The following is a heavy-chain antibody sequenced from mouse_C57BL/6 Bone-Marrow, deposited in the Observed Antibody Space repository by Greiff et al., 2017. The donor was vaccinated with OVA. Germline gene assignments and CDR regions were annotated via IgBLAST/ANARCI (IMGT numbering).Heavy chain of an antibody. CDR2: IDPEDGDT. CDR1: GFNIKDYY. D-gene: IGHD1-1*01. V-gene: IGHV14-1*01. Sequence: EVQLQQSGAELVRPGASVELSCTASGFNIKDYYMHWVKQRPEQGLEWIGRIDPEDGDTEYAPKFQGKATMTADTSSNTAYLQLSSLTSEDTAVYYCTKGSYWYFDVWGTGTTVTVSS. J-gene: IGHJ1*03. CDR3: TKGSYWYFDV.